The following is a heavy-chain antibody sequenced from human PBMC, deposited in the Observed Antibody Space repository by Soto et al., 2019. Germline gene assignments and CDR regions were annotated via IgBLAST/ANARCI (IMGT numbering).Heavy chain of an antibody. J-gene: IGHJ6*03. CDR2: INPNGGVT. Sequence: QVQLVQSGADVRKPGASVTVSCRSSGDSFNDYYIHWVRQAPGQGFEWMGWINPNGGVTKYAQKFQGWVSMTSDTSIRTVYMQLSRLRSDDTAVYYCARESGGATATLDYYYFYMDVWGTGTTVTVSS. CDR3: ARESGGATATLDYYYFYMDV. V-gene: IGHV1-2*04. D-gene: IGHD5-12*01. CDR1: GDSFNDYY.